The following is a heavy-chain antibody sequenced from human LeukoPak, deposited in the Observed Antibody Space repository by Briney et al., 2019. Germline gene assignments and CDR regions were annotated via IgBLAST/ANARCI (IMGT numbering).Heavy chain of an antibody. CDR3: VGAAADTTPRP. CDR2: VSNDGSST. D-gene: IGHD6-13*01. V-gene: IGHV3-74*01. CDR1: GFTLSNYW. J-gene: IGHJ4*02. Sequence: PGGSLGLSCAASGFTLSNYWMHWVRQGPGKGLVWVSRVSNDGSSTAYADSVRGRLTISRDNAKNTLYLQMNSLRAEDTAVYYCVGAAADTTPRPWGQGTLVTVSS.